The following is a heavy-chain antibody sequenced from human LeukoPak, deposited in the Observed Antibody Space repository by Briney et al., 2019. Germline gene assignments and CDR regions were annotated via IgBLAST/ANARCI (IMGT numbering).Heavy chain of an antibody. J-gene: IGHJ4*02. Sequence: PGGSLRLSCAASGFTFSSYAMSWVRQAPGRGLEWVSAISGSGGSTYYADSVKGRFTISRDNSKNTLYLQMNSLRAEDTAVYYCAKNMGWFGESNDYWGQGTLVTVSS. V-gene: IGHV3-23*01. D-gene: IGHD3-10*01. CDR1: GFTFSSYA. CDR3: AKNMGWFGESNDY. CDR2: ISGSGGST.